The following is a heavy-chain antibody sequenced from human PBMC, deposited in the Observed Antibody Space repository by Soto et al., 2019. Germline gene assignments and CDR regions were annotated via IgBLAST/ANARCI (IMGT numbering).Heavy chain of an antibody. V-gene: IGHV4-31*03. CDR1: GGSISSGGYY. J-gene: IGHJ4*02. D-gene: IGHD3-22*01. Sequence: SETLSLTCTVSGGSISSGGYYWSWIRQHPGKGLEWIGYIYYSGSTYYNPSLKSRVTISVDTSKNQFSLKLSSVTAADTAVYYCARFWGYYDSSGYYYEAVYYFDYWGQGTLVTVSS. CDR3: ARFWGYYDSSGYYYEAVYYFDY. CDR2: IYYSGST.